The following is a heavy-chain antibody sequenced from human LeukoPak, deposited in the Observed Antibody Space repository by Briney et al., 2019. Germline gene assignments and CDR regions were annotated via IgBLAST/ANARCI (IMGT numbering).Heavy chain of an antibody. Sequence: HTGGSLRLSCAASGFTSSSYAMSWVRQAPGKGLEWVSAISGSGGSTYYADSVKGRFTISRDNSKNTLYLQMNSLRAEDTAVYYCAKDLGWTTGYWGQGTLVTVSS. D-gene: IGHD4-17*01. CDR2: ISGSGGST. V-gene: IGHV3-23*01. CDR3: AKDLGWTTGY. CDR1: GFTSSSYA. J-gene: IGHJ4*02.